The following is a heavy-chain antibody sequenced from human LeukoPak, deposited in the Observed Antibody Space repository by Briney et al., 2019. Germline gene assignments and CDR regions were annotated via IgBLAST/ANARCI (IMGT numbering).Heavy chain of an antibody. CDR3: ARTKTGPRRVDFDY. J-gene: IGHJ4*02. V-gene: IGHV1-8*03. CDR1: GYTFTGYY. D-gene: IGHD7-27*01. CDR2: MNPNSGNT. Sequence: ASVKVSCKASGYTFTGYYMHWVRQATGQGLEWMGWMNPNSGNTGYAQKFQGRVTITRNTSISTAYMELSSLRSEDTAVYYCARTKTGPRRVDFDYWGQGTLVTVSS.